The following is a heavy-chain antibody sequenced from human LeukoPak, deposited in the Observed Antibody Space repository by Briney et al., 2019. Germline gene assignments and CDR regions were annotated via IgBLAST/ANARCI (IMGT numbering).Heavy chain of an antibody. CDR1: GGSISSSNYF. J-gene: IGHJ3*01. D-gene: IGHD3-22*01. CDR3: AVAGVRYYDSSGLYAFDV. Sequence: PSETLSFTCTVSGGSISSSNYFWGWIRQPPGKGLEWIGTIFYSGSTYYNPSLKSRVTISVDTSKNQFSLKLNSVTAADTAVYYCAVAGVRYYDSSGLYAFDVWGQGTMVTVSS. CDR2: IFYSGST. V-gene: IGHV4-39*01.